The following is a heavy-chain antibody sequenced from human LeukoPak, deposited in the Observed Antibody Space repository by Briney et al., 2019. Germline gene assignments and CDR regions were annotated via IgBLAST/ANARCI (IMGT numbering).Heavy chain of an antibody. J-gene: IGHJ4*02. V-gene: IGHV4-59*08. CDR3: ARHSGGFPVAPYYLDY. CDR1: GASINNFY. D-gene: IGHD2-15*01. CDR2: IYNSGDT. Sequence: SETLSLTCIVSGASINNFYWSWIRQPPGAGLEWAGYIYNSGDTSYNPSLKTRVTMSVDTSKNQFSLRLRSVTAADTAVYYCARHSGGFPVAPYYLDYWGLGTLVTVSS.